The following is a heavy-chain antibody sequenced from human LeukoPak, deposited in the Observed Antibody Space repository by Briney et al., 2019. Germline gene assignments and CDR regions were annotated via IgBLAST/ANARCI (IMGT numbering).Heavy chain of an antibody. CDR1: GFTFSNHG. CDR2: IWYDGSNT. J-gene: IGHJ5*02. Sequence: SGGSLRLSCAASGFTFSNHGMHWVRQAPGKGLEWVALIWYDGSNTEYAESVKGRFTISRDNSENTLYLQMNSLRAEDTAVYYCARDQGTSTTAPKRKGRFDPWGQGTLVSVSS. D-gene: IGHD1/OR15-1a*01. V-gene: IGHV3-33*01. CDR3: ARDQGTSTTAPKRKGRFDP.